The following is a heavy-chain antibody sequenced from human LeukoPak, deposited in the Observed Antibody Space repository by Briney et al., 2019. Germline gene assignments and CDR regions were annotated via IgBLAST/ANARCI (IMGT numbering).Heavy chain of an antibody. D-gene: IGHD4-23*01. CDR2: ISSGSSYI. CDR1: GLTFSSYA. J-gene: IGHJ4*02. V-gene: IGHV3-21*01. CDR3: ARDINSRRQSDY. Sequence: GGSLRLSCAASGLTFSSYALHWVRQAPGKGLEWVSSISSGSSYIYYADSVKGRFTISRDNAKNSLYLQMNSLRAEDTAVYYCARDINSRRQSDYWGQGTLVTVSS.